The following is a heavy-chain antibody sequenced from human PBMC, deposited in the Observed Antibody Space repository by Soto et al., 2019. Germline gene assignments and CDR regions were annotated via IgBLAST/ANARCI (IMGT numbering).Heavy chain of an antibody. Sequence: QVQLVESGGGVVQPGRSLRLSCAASGFIFSSYAMHWVRQAPGKGLEWVAAISYDGSNKYYADSVKGRFAFSRDNSKNTMYLQRNSLIAEDTALYYCARDPGDKQWGPFYYWGQGTLVTVSS. CDR2: ISYDGSNK. D-gene: IGHD6-19*01. V-gene: IGHV3-30*09. J-gene: IGHJ4*02. CDR1: GFIFSSYA. CDR3: ARDPGDKQWGPFYY.